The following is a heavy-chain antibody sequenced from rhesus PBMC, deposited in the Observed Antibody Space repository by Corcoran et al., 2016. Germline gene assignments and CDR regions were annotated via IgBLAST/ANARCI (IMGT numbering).Heavy chain of an antibody. CDR2: ISGSSGST. D-gene: IGHD1-32*01. J-gene: IGHJ4*01. CDR3: ARGMGD. CDR1: GGSFSGYY. V-gene: IGHV4-165*01. Sequence: QVQLQESGPGLVKPSETLSLTCAVSGGSFSGYYWGWIRQPPGKGLEGIGYISGSSGSTDYTPSLKSRVTISTDTYKNQFSLKLSSVTAADTAVYYCARGMGDWGQGVLVTVSS.